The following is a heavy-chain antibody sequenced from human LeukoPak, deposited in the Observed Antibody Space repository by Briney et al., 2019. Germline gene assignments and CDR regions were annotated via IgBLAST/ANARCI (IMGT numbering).Heavy chain of an antibody. D-gene: IGHD1-7*01. V-gene: IGHV4-34*01. CDR1: GGSFSGYY. Sequence: SETLSLTCAVYGGSFSGYYWSWIRQPPGKGLEWVGEINHSGSTNYNPSLKSRVTISVDKSKNQFSLKLSSVTAADTAVYYCARDWVVEKLELRGAAHKDYYYYYYMDVWGKGTTVTVSS. CDR3: ARDWVVEKLELRGAAHKDYYYYYYMDV. J-gene: IGHJ6*03. CDR2: INHSGST.